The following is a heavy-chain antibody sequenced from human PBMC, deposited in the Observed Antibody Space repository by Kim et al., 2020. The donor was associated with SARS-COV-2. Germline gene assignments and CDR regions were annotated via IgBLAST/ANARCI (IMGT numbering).Heavy chain of an antibody. CDR3: ARSAGPYDYYFDY. Sequence: RYGPSFQGQVTISADKSTTTAYLRWSSLKASDTAIYYCARSAGPYDYYFDYWGQGTLVTVSS. D-gene: IGHD3-16*01. J-gene: IGHJ4*02. V-gene: IGHV5-51*01.